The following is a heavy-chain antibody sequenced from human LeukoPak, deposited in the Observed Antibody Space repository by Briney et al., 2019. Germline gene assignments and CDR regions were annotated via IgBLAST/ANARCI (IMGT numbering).Heavy chain of an antibody. CDR2: ISGSGGST. CDR3: VKRPPYSGYEAHFDY. J-gene: IGHJ4*02. V-gene: IGHV3-23*01. CDR1: GFTFSSYA. D-gene: IGHD5-12*01. Sequence: PGGSLRLSCAASGFTFSSYAMSWVRQAPGKGLEWVSAISGSGGSTYYADSVKGRFTISRDNSKSTLYLQMNSLRAEDTAVYYCVKRPPYSGYEAHFDYWGQGTLVTVSS.